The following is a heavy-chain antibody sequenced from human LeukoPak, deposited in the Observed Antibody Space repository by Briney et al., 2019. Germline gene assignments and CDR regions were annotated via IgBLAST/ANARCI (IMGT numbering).Heavy chain of an antibody. CDR3: ASSRRDIVVVVDAPFDY. Sequence: GGSLRLSCAASGFTFSSYGMSWVRQAPGKGLEWVSGISGSGDSIYYADSVKGRFTIARDNSKNTLYLQMNSLRAEDTAVYYCASSRRDIVVVVDAPFDYWGQGTLVTVSS. V-gene: IGHV3-23*01. D-gene: IGHD2-15*01. J-gene: IGHJ4*02. CDR1: GFTFSSYG. CDR2: ISGSGDSI.